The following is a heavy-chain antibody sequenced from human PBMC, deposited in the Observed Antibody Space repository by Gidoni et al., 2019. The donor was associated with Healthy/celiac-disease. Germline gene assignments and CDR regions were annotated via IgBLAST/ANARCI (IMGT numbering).Heavy chain of an antibody. D-gene: IGHD6-13*01. CDR3: AKDNGSSWHYYYYGMDV. CDR1: GFTFSSYS. V-gene: IGHV3-23*01. CDR2: ISGSGGST. J-gene: IGHJ6*02. Sequence: EVQLLESGGGLVQPGGSLRLSCAASGFTFSSYSMSWVRQAPGKGLEWVSAISGSGGSTYYADSVKGRFTISRDNSKNTLYLQMNSLRAEDTAVYYCAKDNGSSWHYYYYGMDVWGQGTTVTVSS.